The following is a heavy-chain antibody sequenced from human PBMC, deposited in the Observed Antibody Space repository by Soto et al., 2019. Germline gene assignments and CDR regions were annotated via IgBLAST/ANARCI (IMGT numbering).Heavy chain of an antibody. CDR3: ARGPNSDC. Sequence: EERLVQSGGGLVQPGGSLRLSCAAYGFSVAGNYMSWVRQAPGKGLELVSLIYSGGNPFYTDSMKGRFTLSRDNSNNMLYLQMDSLRAEDTAVYYCARGPNSDCWGQGTLVIVSS. D-gene: IGHD2-21*01. V-gene: IGHV3-53*01. CDR2: IYSGGNP. J-gene: IGHJ4*02. CDR1: GFSVAGNY.